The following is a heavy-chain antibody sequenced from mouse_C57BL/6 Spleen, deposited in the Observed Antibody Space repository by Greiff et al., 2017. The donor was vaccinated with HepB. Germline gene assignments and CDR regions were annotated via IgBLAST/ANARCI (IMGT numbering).Heavy chain of an antibody. V-gene: IGHV7-1*01. J-gene: IGHJ4*01. CDR3: ARGGAMDY. CDR2: SRNKANDYTT. Sequence: EVKLVESGGGLVQSGRSLRLSCATSGFTFSDFYMEWVRQAPGKGLEWIAASRNKANDYTTEYSASVKGRFIVSRDTSQSILYLQMNALRAEDTAIYYCARGGAMDYWGQGTSVTVSS. CDR1: GFTFSDFY.